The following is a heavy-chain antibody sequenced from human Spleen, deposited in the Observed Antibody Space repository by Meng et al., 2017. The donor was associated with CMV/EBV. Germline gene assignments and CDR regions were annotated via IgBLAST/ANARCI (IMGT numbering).Heavy chain of an antibody. CDR1: GYTFTGYY. Sequence: ASVKVSCKASGYTFTGYYMHWVRQAPGQGLEWMGWINPNSGGTNYAQKFQGRVTMTTDTSTSTAYMELRSLRSDDTAVYYCARDRVPSRPPRAMATNLISIDYWGQGTLVTVSS. V-gene: IGHV1-2*02. D-gene: IGHD5-24*01. CDR3: ARDRVPSRPPRAMATNLISIDY. J-gene: IGHJ4*02. CDR2: INPNSGGT.